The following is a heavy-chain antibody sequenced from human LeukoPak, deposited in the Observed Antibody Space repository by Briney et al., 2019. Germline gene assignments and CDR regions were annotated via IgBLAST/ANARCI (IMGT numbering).Heavy chain of an antibody. CDR1: GASISSGGFY. Sequence: SETLSLTCTVSGASISSGGFYWTWIRQYPGKGLEWIGFIYYSGSTYYNPSLKSQISISVDMSNNQFPLTLNSVTAADTAVYYCARTSNSYGYSGLDYWGQGTLVTVSS. D-gene: IGHD5-18*01. J-gene: IGHJ4*02. V-gene: IGHV4-31*01. CDR2: IYYSGST. CDR3: ARTSNSYGYSGLDY.